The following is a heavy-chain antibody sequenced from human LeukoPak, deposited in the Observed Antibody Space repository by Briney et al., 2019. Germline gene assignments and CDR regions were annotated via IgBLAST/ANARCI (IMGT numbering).Heavy chain of an antibody. CDR2: ISSSGSTI. CDR1: GFTFSSYE. D-gene: IGHD1-26*01. Sequence: PGGSLRLSCEASGFTFSSYEMNWVRQAPGKGLEWVSYISSSGSTIYYADSVRGRFTISRDNAKNSLCLQMTSLRVEDTAVYYCVGSGIYPGDWFDPWGQGTLVTVSS. CDR3: VGSGIYPGDWFDP. J-gene: IGHJ5*02. V-gene: IGHV3-48*03.